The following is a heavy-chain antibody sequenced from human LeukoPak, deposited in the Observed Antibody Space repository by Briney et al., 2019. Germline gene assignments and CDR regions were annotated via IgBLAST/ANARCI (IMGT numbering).Heavy chain of an antibody. CDR3: ARDLYGDRPNFDY. Sequence: QPGGSLRLSCAASGFTFSSYWMSWVRQAPGKGLEWVANIKQDGSEKYYVDSVKGRFTTSRDNAKNSLYLQMNSLRAEDTAVYYCARDLYGDRPNFDYWGQGTLVTVSS. J-gene: IGHJ4*02. CDR1: GFTFSSYW. CDR2: IKQDGSEK. V-gene: IGHV3-7*01. D-gene: IGHD4-17*01.